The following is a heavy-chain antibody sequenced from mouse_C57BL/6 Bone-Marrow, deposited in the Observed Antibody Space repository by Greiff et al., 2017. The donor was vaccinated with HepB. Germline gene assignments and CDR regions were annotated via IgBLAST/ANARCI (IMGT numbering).Heavy chain of an antibody. CDR1: GYTFTSYW. D-gene: IGHD1-1*01. CDR2: IYPGSGST. Sequence: VQLQQSGAELVKPGASVKMSCKASGYTFTSYWITWVKQRPGQGLEWIGDIYPGSGSTNYNEKFKSKATLTVDTSSSTAYMQLSSLTSEDSAVYYCARRGLTTVYAMDYWGQGTSVTVSS. J-gene: IGHJ4*01. V-gene: IGHV1-55*01. CDR3: ARRGLTTVYAMDY.